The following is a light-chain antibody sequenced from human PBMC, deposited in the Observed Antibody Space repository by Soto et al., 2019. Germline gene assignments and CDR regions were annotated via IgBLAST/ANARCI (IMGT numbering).Light chain of an antibody. CDR1: QSVNNNY. V-gene: IGKV3-20*01. CDR3: QQYGNTWWT. J-gene: IGKJ1*01. Sequence: VVLTQSPGTLSLSPGERATLSCRASQSVNNNYVAWYQHKPGQAPRLLIYVASSRATGITDRFSGSGSGTDFTLPISRLEPEDFAVYYCQQYGNTWWTFGQGTKVEIK. CDR2: VAS.